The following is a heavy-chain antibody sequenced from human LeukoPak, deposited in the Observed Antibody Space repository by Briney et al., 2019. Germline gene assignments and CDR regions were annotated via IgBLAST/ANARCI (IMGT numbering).Heavy chain of an antibody. V-gene: IGHV4-34*01. CDR2: INHSGST. D-gene: IGHD3-3*01. CDR1: GGSFSGYC. J-gene: IGHJ4*02. CDR3: ASRDLNDFWSGYYFDY. Sequence: PSETLSLTCAVYGGSFSGYCWSWIRQPPGKGLEWIGEINHSGSTNYNPSLKSRVTISVDTSKNQFSLKLSSVTAADTAVYYCASRDLNDFWSGYYFDYWGQGTLVTVSS.